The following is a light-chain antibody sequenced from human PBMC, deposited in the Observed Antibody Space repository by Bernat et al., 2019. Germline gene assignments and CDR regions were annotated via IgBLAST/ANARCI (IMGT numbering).Light chain of an antibody. CDR3: QQYNSVPLT. V-gene: IGKV1-16*01. J-gene: IGKJ4*01. Sequence: LYASVADIATITSRASQCISTHLPCHPLQPWNAPKPLIYHAPNLESGVPSRFIGSVSGTEFTLTISSLQSEDFAVYYCQQYNSVPLTFGGGTKVELK. CDR2: HAP. CDR1: QCISTH.